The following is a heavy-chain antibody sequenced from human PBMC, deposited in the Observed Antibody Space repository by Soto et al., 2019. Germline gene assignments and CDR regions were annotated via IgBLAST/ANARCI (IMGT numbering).Heavy chain of an antibody. J-gene: IGHJ6*02. D-gene: IGHD2-2*01. CDR2: IGSSGGYR. V-gene: IGHV3-21*01. CDR3: AREKKHQALGGRFGMDV. CDR1: GFIFSDFS. Sequence: LRLSCAVSGFIFSDFSMNWVRPAPGKWLEWVASIGSSGGYRFYADSVKGRFTISRDNAKKSLDLQINRLRAEDTAVYYCAREKKHQALGGRFGMDVWGQGTTVTVYS.